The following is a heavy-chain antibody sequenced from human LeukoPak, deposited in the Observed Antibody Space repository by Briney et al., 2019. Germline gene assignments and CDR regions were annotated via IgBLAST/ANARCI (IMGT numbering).Heavy chain of an antibody. CDR1: AYSFIKEY. CDR3: ARDRAAAGPPYYYCYGMDV. V-gene: IGHV1-18*01. J-gene: IGHJ6*02. D-gene: IGHD6-13*01. Sequence: AEVTVTCPGRAYSFIKEYSGGLRQPPGHGIEWMGWISAYNGNTNYAQKLQGRVTMTTDTSTSTAYMELRSLRSDDTAVYYCARDRAAAGPPYYYCYGMDVWGQGTTVTVSS. CDR2: ISAYNGNT.